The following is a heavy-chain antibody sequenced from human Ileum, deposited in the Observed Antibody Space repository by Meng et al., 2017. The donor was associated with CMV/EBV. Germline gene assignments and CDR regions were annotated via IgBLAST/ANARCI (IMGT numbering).Heavy chain of an antibody. CDR3: TKGQLPTGAAYFDY. D-gene: IGHD6-19*01. V-gene: IGHV3-23*01. Sequence: VQILVPGGGLLQPGGGPCASPVQLLHSPLAFLSLNGSARLQGGDWSGSQADSVKGDFTISRDNSKNTLYLQLNSLRAEDTALYYCTKGQLPTGAAYFDYWGQGTLVTVSS. J-gene: IGHJ4*02. CDR1: HSPLAFLS.